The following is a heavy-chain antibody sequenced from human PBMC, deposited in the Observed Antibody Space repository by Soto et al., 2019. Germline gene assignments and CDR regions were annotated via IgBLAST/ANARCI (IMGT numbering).Heavy chain of an antibody. CDR3: ARAHTYRVYYYYYYMDV. V-gene: IGHV4-34*01. J-gene: IGHJ6*03. CDR2: INHSGST. CDR1: GGSFSGYY. Sequence: SETLSLTCAVYGGSFSGYYWSGIRQPPGKGLEWIGEINHSGSTNYNPSLKSRVTISVDTSKNQFSLKLSSVTAADTAVYYCARAHTYRVYYYYYYMDVWGKGTTVTVSS.